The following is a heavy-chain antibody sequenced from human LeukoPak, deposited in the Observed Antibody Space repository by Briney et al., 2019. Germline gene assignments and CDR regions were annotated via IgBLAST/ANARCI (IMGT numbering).Heavy chain of an antibody. Sequence: SETLSLTFAVYCGSFSGYYWSWIRQPPGKVLDRLGEINHSRSTNYNLSLKSRVTISVDTSKNQFSLKLSSVTAADTAVYYCASTYSSGWYMNLNWFDPWGQGTLVTVSS. D-gene: IGHD6-19*01. J-gene: IGHJ5*02. V-gene: IGHV4-34*01. CDR2: INHSRST. CDR3: ASTYSSGWYMNLNWFDP. CDR1: CGSFSGYY.